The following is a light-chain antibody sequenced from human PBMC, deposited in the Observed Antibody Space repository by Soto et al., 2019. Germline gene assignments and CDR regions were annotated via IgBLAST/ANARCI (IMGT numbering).Light chain of an antibody. CDR2: GAS. J-gene: IGKJ1*01. Sequence: EIVLTQSPGTLSLSPRERATLSCRASQSVSSSYLAWYQQEPGQAPRLLIYGASSRATGIPDRFSGSGSGTDFTLTISRLEPEDFAVYYCQQYGSSPETFGQGTKV. CDR3: QQYGSSPET. CDR1: QSVSSSY. V-gene: IGKV3-20*01.